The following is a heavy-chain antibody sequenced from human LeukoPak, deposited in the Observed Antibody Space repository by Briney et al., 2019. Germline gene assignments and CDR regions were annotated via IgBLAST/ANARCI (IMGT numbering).Heavy chain of an antibody. J-gene: IGHJ3*02. V-gene: IGHV1-18*01. Sequence: ASVTVSCMASGYTFTSHGFCWVRQDPGQGIEWVGWISAYNGNRNYAQKLKGRVTMTTDTSTSTAYMELRSLRSDVTAVYYCARVTYYYESSPADAFDIGGQGKMVTVTS. CDR2: ISAYNGNR. CDR3: ARVTYYYESSPADAFDI. D-gene: IGHD3-22*01. CDR1: GYTFTSHG.